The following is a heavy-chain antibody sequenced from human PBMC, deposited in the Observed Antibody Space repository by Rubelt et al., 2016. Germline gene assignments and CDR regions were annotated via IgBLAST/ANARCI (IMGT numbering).Heavy chain of an antibody. CDR2: IDSRGTNI. Sequence: EVQLVESGGGLVQPGGSLRLSCAASGFTFSDYGLTWVRQAPGKGLEWISHIDSRGTNILHADSVKGRFSISRDNAKSSVYLQMNSLRAEDTAVYYCATDEDGDLDLDYWGQGTQVTVSS. V-gene: IGHV3-48*04. J-gene: IGHJ4*02. CDR1: GFTFSDYG. D-gene: IGHD4-17*01. CDR3: ATDEDGDLDLDY.